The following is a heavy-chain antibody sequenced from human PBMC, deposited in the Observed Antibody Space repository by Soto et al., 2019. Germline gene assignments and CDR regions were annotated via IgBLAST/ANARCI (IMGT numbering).Heavy chain of an antibody. Sequence: QVPLVQSGAEVKKPGASVKVSCKASGYTFTSYDINWVRQATGQGLEWMGWMNPNSGNTGYAQKFQGRVTMTRNTSISTAYMELSSLRSEDTAVYYCARARRDYYARRTDYWGQGTLVTVSS. CDR1: GYTFTSYD. CDR3: ARARRDYYARRTDY. J-gene: IGHJ4*02. CDR2: MNPNSGNT. V-gene: IGHV1-8*01. D-gene: IGHD3-10*01.